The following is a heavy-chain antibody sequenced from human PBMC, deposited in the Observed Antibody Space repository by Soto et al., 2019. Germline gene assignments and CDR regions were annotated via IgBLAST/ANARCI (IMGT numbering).Heavy chain of an antibody. Sequence: GGSMRLSCAASGFTFGGYAVSWVRQAPGKGLEWASAISGSGGSTYYADSVKGRFTISRDNSKNTLYLQMNSLRAEDTAVYYCAKDLGDYVWGSYRSDNWFDPWGQGTLVTVSS. J-gene: IGHJ5*02. CDR1: GFTFGGYA. CDR3: AKDLGDYVWGSYRSDNWFDP. CDR2: ISGSGGST. V-gene: IGHV3-23*01. D-gene: IGHD3-16*02.